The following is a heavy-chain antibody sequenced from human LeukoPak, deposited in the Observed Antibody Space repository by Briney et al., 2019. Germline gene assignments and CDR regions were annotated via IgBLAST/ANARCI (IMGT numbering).Heavy chain of an antibody. CDR3: ARARNDYDSNGFSFLDY. Sequence: PGGSLRLSCAASGFTFSRYAMNWVRQAPGKGLEWVSSISVTSANIYYADSVKGRFTISRDNSKNTLYLQMNSLRAEDTALYYCARARNDYDSNGFSFLDYWGQGTLVTVSS. V-gene: IGHV3-21*01. D-gene: IGHD3-22*01. CDR2: ISVTSANI. J-gene: IGHJ4*02. CDR1: GFTFSRYA.